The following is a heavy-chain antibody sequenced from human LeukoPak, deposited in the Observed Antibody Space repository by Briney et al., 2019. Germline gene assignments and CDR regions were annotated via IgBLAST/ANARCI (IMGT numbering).Heavy chain of an antibody. CDR3: AKGRSSTWYGKDWFDP. D-gene: IGHD6-13*01. V-gene: IGHV3-48*01. CDR2: IGTSSTTI. Sequence: QTGGSLRLSCAASGFTFSSYTMNWVRQPPGKGLEWVSNIGTSSTTIYYADSVKGRFTISRDNSKITLYLQMNSLRVEDTAVYYCAKGRSSTWYGKDWFDPWGQGTLVTVSS. CDR1: GFTFSSYT. J-gene: IGHJ5*02.